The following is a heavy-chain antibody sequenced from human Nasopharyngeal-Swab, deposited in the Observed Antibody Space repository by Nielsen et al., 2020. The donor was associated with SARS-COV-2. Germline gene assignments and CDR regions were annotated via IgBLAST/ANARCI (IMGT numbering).Heavy chain of an antibody. CDR3: ARVPGYSYGFGY. CDR2: INSGGSST. Sequence: GGSLRLSCAASGFTFSSYWMHWVRQAPGKGLVWVSRINSGGSSTSYADSVKGRFTISRDNAKNTLYLQMNSLRAEDTAVYYCARVPGYSYGFGYWGQGTLVTVSS. D-gene: IGHD5-18*01. CDR1: GFTFSSYW. J-gene: IGHJ4*02. V-gene: IGHV3-74*01.